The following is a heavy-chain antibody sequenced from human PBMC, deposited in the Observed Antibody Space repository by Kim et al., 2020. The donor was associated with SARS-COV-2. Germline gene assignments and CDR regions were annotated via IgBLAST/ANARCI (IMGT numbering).Heavy chain of an antibody. D-gene: IGHD3-10*01. J-gene: IGHJ2*01. Sequence: SETLSLTCTVSGGSISSGGYYWSWIRQHPGKGLEWIGYIYYSGSTYYNPSLKSRVTISVDTSKNQFSLKLSSVTAADTAVYYCARDKYYYGSGSYSPPGTFDLWGRGALVTVSS. CDR3: ARDKYYYGSGSYSPPGTFDL. CDR2: IYYSGST. CDR1: GGSISSGGYY. V-gene: IGHV4-31*03.